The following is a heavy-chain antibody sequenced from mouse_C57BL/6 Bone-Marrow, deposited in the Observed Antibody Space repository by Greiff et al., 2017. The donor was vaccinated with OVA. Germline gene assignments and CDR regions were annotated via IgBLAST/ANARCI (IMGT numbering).Heavy chain of an antibody. J-gene: IGHJ4*01. V-gene: IGHV1-55*01. CDR3: ARGYYGSYAMDY. D-gene: IGHD1-1*01. CDR1: GYTFTSYW. CDR2: IYPGSGST. Sequence: VQLQQPGAELVKPGASVKMSCKASGYTFTSYWITWVKQRPGQGLEWIGDIYPGSGSTNYNEKFKSKATLTVDTSSSTAYMQLSSLTSEDSAVYYCARGYYGSYAMDYWGQGTAVTVSS.